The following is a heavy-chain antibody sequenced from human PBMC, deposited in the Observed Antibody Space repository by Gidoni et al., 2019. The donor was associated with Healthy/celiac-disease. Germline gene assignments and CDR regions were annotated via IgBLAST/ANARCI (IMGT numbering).Heavy chain of an antibody. CDR1: GFNFSSYA. CDR3: AKVGAANWGYTYYWYFDL. CDR2: ISGSGGST. Sequence: EVQLVESGGGLVQPGGSLRLSCAASGFNFSSYAMSWVRQAPGKGLEWVSAISGSGGSTYYADSVKGRFTISRDNSKNTLYLQMNSLRAEDTAVYYCAKVGAANWGYTYYWYFDLWGRGTLVTVSS. D-gene: IGHD7-27*01. V-gene: IGHV3-23*04. J-gene: IGHJ2*01.